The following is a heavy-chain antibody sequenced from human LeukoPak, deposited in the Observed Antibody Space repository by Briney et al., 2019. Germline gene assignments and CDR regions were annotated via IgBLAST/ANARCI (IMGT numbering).Heavy chain of an antibody. V-gene: IGHV4-34*01. CDR1: GGSFSGYY. D-gene: IGHD1-26*01. CDR2: INHSGST. CDR3: ARGLSLVGATNDY. J-gene: IGHJ4*02. Sequence: TSETLSLTCAVYGGSFSGYYWSWIRQPPGKGLEWIGEINHSGSTNYNPSLKSRVTISVDTSKNQVSLKLSSVTAADTAVYYCARGLSLVGATNDYWGQGTLVTVSS.